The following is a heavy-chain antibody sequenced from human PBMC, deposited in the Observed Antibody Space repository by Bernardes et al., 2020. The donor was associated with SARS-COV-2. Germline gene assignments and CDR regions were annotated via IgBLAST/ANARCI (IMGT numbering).Heavy chain of an antibody. CDR2: IYRRGAT. D-gene: IGHD3-9*01. CDR3: VRGAFDDQYGLDV. Sequence: GSLRLSCAASGFAVSDHYIHWVRQAPGRGLEWVSVIYRRGATYHTASVQGRFSLSRDNSENTVYLQMDNLRVEDTAVYYCVRGAFDDQYGLDVWGQGTAVTVSS. CDR1: GFAVSDHY. J-gene: IGHJ6*02. V-gene: IGHV3-53*01.